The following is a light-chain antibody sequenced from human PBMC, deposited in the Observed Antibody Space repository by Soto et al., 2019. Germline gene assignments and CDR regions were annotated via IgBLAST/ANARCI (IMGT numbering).Light chain of an antibody. V-gene: IGKV3-15*01. J-gene: IGKJ3*01. Sequence: EIVMTQSPATLSLSPGDRATLSCRASQIANRNLAWYQQKPGQAPRLLIYGASTRAAGIPARFGGSGSGTEFTLTISSLQSEDFAVYYCQQYHNWPLSFGPGTKLDI. CDR2: GAS. CDR3: QQYHNWPLS. CDR1: QIANRN.